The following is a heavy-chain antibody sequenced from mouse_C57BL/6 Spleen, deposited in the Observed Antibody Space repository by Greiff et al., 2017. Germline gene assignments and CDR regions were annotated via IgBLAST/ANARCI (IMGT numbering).Heavy chain of an antibody. J-gene: IGHJ3*01. V-gene: IGHV1-39*01. D-gene: IGHD3-2*02. Sequence: EVQLQQPGPELVKPGASVKISCKASGYSFTDYNMNWVKQSNGKSLEWIGVINPNYGTTSYNQKFKGKATLTVDQSSSTAYMQLNSLTSEDSAVYYCARSGDSSGPAWFAYWGQGTLVTVSA. CDR2: INPNYGTT. CDR3: ARSGDSSGPAWFAY. CDR1: GYSFTDYN.